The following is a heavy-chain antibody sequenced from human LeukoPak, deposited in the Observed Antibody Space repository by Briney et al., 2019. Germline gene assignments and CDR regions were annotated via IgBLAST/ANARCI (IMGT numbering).Heavy chain of an antibody. CDR2: INHSGST. J-gene: IGHJ6*04. CDR3: ARGQASDV. CDR1: GGSLSGYY. V-gene: IGHV4-34*01. Sequence: SETLSLTCAVYGGSLSGYYWSWIRQPPGKGLEWIGKINHSGSTNYNPSLRSRVTISVDTSNNRFSLKLRSVTAADTAVYYCARGQASDVWGKGTTVTVSS.